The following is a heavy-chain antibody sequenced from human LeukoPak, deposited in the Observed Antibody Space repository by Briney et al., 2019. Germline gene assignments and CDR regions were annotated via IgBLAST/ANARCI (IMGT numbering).Heavy chain of an antibody. J-gene: IGHJ4*02. V-gene: IGHV3-30*02. CDR2: VRYDGGDK. CDR3: AKISEGPSSSNCDSRGYCFVNY. D-gene: IGHD3-22*01. Sequence: GGSLRLSCAASASTFSNFGMHWVRHPPGKGLEWLAFVRYDGGDKYYADSVKGRVTISRDNSKNTLYLQMSSLRVEDTAVYYCAKISEGPSSSNCDSRGYCFVNYWGQGTLVTVSS. CDR1: ASTFSNFG.